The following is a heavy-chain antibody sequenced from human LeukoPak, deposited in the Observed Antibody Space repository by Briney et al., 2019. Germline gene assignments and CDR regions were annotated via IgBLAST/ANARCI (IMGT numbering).Heavy chain of an antibody. J-gene: IGHJ1*01. CDR1: GFTFSNYW. CDR3: AKDPWAVAGYFQH. V-gene: IGHV3-7*01. CDR2: IKHDGSED. Sequence: GGSLRLSCAASGFTFSNYWMTWVRQAPGKGLEWVANIKHDGSEDYYLDSVKGRFTISRDNSKNTLYLQMNSLRAEDTAVYYCAKDPWAVAGYFQHWGQGTLVTVSS. D-gene: IGHD6-19*01.